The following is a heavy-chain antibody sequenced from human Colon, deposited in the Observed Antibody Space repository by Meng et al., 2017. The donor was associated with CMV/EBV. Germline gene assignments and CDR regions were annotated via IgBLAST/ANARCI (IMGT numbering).Heavy chain of an antibody. V-gene: IGHV4-4*07. CDR1: GGSISAYC. J-gene: IGHJ4*02. CDR2: IYTSGST. D-gene: IGHD1-26*01. CDR3: ARASAWREDYFDY. Sequence: QVHVQGPGPGLVQPSEPLSLTCTVSGGSISAYCWSWLPPSAAKGLEWIGRIYTSGSTNYNPYLESRVTMSVDTSKNQFSLRVTSVTAADTAVYYCARASAWREDYFDYWGQGTLVTVSS.